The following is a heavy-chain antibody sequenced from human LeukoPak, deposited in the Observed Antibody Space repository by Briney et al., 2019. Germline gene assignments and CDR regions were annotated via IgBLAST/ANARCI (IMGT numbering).Heavy chain of an antibody. V-gene: IGHV1-18*01. CDR3: ARDDGDYYYYGMDV. J-gene: IGHJ6*02. Sequence: ASVKVSCKASGYTFTSYGISWVRQAPGQGLEWMGWISAYNGNTNYAQKLQGRVTMTTDTSTSTVYMELRSLRSDDTAVYYCARDDGDYYYYGMDVWGQGTTVTVSS. CDR2: ISAYNGNT. D-gene: IGHD4-17*01. CDR1: GYTFTSYG.